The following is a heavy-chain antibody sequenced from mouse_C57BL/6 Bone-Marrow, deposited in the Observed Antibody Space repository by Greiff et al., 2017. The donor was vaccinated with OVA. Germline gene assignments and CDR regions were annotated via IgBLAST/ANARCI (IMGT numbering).Heavy chain of an antibody. Sequence: EVQLVESGGGLVQPGGSMKLSCVASGFTFSNYWMNWVRQSPEKGLEWVAQIRLKSDNYATHYAESVKGRFTISRDDSKSSVYLQMNNLRAEDTGIYYCTGRDVVAYWGQGTLVTVSA. CDR1: GFTFSNYW. D-gene: IGHD3-3*01. V-gene: IGHV6-3*01. CDR3: TGRDVVAY. J-gene: IGHJ3*01. CDR2: IRLKSDNYAT.